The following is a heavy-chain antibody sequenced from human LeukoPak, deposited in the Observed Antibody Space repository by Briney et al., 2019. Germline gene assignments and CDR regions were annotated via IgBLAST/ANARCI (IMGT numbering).Heavy chain of an antibody. CDR1: GFTFSSYA. CDR3: ARDRSYGSGSYSPTDY. J-gene: IGHJ4*02. V-gene: IGHV3-30*01. D-gene: IGHD3-10*01. Sequence: PGGSLRLSCAASGFTFSSYAMHWVRQAPGKGLEWVAVISYDGSNKYYADSVKGRFTISRGNSKNTLYLQMNSLRAEDTAVYYCARDRSYGSGSYSPTDYWGQGTLVTVSS. CDR2: ISYDGSNK.